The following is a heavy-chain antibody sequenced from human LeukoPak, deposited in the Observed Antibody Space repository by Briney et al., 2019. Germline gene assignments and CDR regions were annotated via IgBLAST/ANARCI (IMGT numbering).Heavy chain of an antibody. CDR1: GYTFTGYY. CDR3: ARGDEVSGWYSDTRY. J-gene: IGHJ4*02. D-gene: IGHD6-19*01. CDR2: INPNSGGT. Sequence: ASVKVSCKASGYTFTGYYMHWVRQAPGQGLEWMGWINPNSGGTNYAQKFQGRVTMTRDKSISTAYLQWSSLKASDTAMYYCARGDEVSGWYSDTRYWGQGSLVTVSS. V-gene: IGHV1-2*02.